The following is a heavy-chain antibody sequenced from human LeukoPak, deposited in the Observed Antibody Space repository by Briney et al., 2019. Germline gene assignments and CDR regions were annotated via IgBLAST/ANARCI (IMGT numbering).Heavy chain of an antibody. V-gene: IGHV3-21*01. CDR2: ISGSSSYI. CDR1: GFIFSSYN. J-gene: IGHJ3*02. CDR3: AGDSSSSFAFDI. D-gene: IGHD6-6*01. Sequence: EPGGSLRLSCAASGFIFSSYNMSWVRQAPGKGLEWVSSISGSSSYIYYADSVKGRFTISRDNAKKSLYLQMNSLRADDTAVYFCAGDSSSSFAFDIWGQGTMVTVSS.